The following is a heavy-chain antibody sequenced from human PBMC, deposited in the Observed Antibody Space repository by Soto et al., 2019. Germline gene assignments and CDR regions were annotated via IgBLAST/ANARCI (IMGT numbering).Heavy chain of an antibody. J-gene: IGHJ4*02. D-gene: IGHD5-18*01. CDR3: ARGEGGYSYGLFDY. CDR1: GGSFSGYY. V-gene: IGHV4-34*01. Sequence: SDTLSLTCAVYGGSFSGYYWSWIRQPPGKGLEWIGEINHSGSTNYNPSLKSRVTISVDTSKNQFSLKLSSVTAADTAVYYCARGEGGYSYGLFDYWGQGTLVTVSS. CDR2: INHSGST.